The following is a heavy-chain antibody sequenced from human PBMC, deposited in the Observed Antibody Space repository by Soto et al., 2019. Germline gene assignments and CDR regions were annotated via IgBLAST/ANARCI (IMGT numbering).Heavy chain of an antibody. CDR3: AKDHPYYDFRETYNWGNFDY. CDR1: GFTFSSYA. CDR2: ISGSGGST. V-gene: IGHV3-23*01. D-gene: IGHD3-3*01. J-gene: IGHJ4*02. Sequence: GGSLRLSCAASGFTFSSYAMSWVRQAPGKGLEWVSAISGSGGSTYYADSVKGRFTISRDNSKNTLYLQMNSLRAEDTAVYYCAKDHPYYDFRETYNWGNFDYWGQGTLVTVSS.